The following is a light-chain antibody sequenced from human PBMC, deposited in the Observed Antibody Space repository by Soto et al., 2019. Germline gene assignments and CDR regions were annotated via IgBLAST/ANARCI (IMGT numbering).Light chain of an antibody. V-gene: IGKV1-33*01. CDR2: DAS. CDR1: QDISNY. J-gene: IGKJ3*01. CDR3: QQYDNLPPL. Sequence: DIQMTQSPSSLSASVGDRVTITCQASQDISNYLNWYQQKPGKAPKLLIYDASNLETGVPSSFSGSGSGTDFTFTISSLQPEDIATYYCQQYDNLPPLFGPGTKVDIK.